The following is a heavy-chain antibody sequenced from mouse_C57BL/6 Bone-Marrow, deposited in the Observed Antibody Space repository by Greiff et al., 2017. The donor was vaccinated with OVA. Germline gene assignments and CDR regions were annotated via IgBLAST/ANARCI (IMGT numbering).Heavy chain of an antibody. CDR2: ISYDGSN. V-gene: IGHV3-6*01. D-gene: IGHD1-1*01. J-gene: IGHJ2*01. Sequence: EVKLMESGPGLVKPSQSLSLTCSVTGYSITSGYYWNWIRQFPGNELEWMGYISYDGSNNYNPSLKNRISITRDTSKNQFFLKLNSMTTEDTATYYCARDYGSHYWGQGTTLTVSS. CDR1: GYSITSGYY. CDR3: ARDYGSHY.